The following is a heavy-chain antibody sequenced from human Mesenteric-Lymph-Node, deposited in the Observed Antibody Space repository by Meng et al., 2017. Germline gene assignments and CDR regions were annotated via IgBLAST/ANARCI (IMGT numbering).Heavy chain of an antibody. CDR3: ARSGSSGWIDY. Sequence: AQLLVSGRGLVKPPRTPSMACAKSGDNVSTNSAVWNWIRQPPSRGLGWLGRTDYRGKRYNGYAVSVKSRITINPDTSKNQFSLQLNSVTPEDTAMYYCARSGSSGWIDYWGQGTLVTVSS. J-gene: IGHJ4*02. CDR2: TDYRGKRYN. V-gene: IGHV6-1*01. D-gene: IGHD6-19*01. CDR1: GDNVSTNSAV.